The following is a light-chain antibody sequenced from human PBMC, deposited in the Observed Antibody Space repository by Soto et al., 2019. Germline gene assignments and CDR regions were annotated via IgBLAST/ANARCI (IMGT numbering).Light chain of an antibody. Sequence: EIVLTQSPGTLSLSPGERGTLSCRASQSVSSSYLAWYQQKPGQAPKLLMYGTSTRATGTPGRFSGSGSGTDFTLTISSLETEDVAVYYCQQYGSSPRTFGQGTKVEVK. V-gene: IGKV3-20*01. CDR2: GTS. CDR1: QSVSSSY. J-gene: IGKJ1*01. CDR3: QQYGSSPRT.